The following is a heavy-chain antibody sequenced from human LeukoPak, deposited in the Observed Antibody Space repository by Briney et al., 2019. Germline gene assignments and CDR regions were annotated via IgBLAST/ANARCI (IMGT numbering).Heavy chain of an antibody. CDR1: CYTFTANY. CDR3: ARVAEYSSGWGGIDY. J-gene: IGHJ4*02. V-gene: IGHV1-2*02. CDR2: INPNSGGT. Sequence: ASVKVSCRASCYTFTANYMHWVLQAPGQGLEWMGWINPNSGGTNYAQKFQGRVTMTRDTSISTAYMELSRLRSDDTAVYYCARVAEYSSGWGGIDYWGQGTLVTVSS. D-gene: IGHD6-19*01.